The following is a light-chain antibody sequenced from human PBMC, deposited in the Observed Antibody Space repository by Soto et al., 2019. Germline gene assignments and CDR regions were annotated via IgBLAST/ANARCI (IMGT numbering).Light chain of an antibody. J-gene: IGKJ2*01. V-gene: IGKV1-39*01. CDR1: QSINRD. CDR3: QQSYSPVRNI. CDR2: GAS. Sequence: DLQMTQSPSSLSASVGDRVTITCRASQSINRDLNWYQQKAGKAPKLVIYGASSLESGVPSRFSGRGSGTDFTLTITSLQPEDFATYYCQQSYSPVRNIFGQGTKLEI.